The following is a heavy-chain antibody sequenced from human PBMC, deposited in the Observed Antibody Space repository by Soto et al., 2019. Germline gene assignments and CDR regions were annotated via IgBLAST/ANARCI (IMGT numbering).Heavy chain of an antibody. Sequence: GGSLRLSCAASGFTFRNYAMGWVRQAPGTGLEWVSSIGRPGGGTHYAGSVEGRFTISRDDSKSTVYLQMTSLRDEDTAIYFCAKRSVTDNFYFDLWGQGTLVTSPQ. CDR2: IGRPGGGT. D-gene: IGHD2-21*02. J-gene: IGHJ4*02. CDR1: GFTFRNYA. V-gene: IGHV3-23*01. CDR3: AKRSVTDNFYFDL.